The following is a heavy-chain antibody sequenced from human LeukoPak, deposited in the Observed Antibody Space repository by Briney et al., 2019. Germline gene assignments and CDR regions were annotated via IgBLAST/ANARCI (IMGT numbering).Heavy chain of an antibody. CDR3: AKDSWNWGNNWFDP. CDR1: GGSISSYY. Sequence: SETLSLTCTVSGGSISSYYWSWIRQPPGKGLEWIGYIYYSGSTNYNPSLKSRVTISVDTSKNQFSLKLSSVTAADTAVYYCAKDSWNWGNNWFDPWGQGTLVTVSS. V-gene: IGHV4-59*01. D-gene: IGHD7-27*01. J-gene: IGHJ5*02. CDR2: IYYSGST.